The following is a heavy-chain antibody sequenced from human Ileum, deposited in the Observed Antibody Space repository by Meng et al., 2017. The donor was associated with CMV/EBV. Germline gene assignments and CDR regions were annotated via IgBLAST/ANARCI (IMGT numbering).Heavy chain of an antibody. D-gene: IGHD3-22*01. CDR1: GFTFSSYP. J-gene: IGHJ4*02. CDR2: ISTSGDYI. CDR3: ASPYDDAGYYSGY. V-gene: IGHV3-21*01. Sequence: GESLKISCAASGFTFSSYPMNWVRQAPGKGLEWVSCISTSGDYIQYADSVKGRFTISRDNPKNSLYLQMNSLRAEDTAVYYCASPYDDAGYYSGYWGQGTLVTVPQ.